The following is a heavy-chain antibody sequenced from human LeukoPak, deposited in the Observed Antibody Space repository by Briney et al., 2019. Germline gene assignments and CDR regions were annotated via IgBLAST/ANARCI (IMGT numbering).Heavy chain of an antibody. V-gene: IGHV1-46*01. CDR1: GYTITNNY. J-gene: IGHJ5*02. CDR3: ATDHSMANTAWWFDP. Sequence: ASAKVFCRASGYTITNNYMHWVRQAPGQGLEWMGVINPSGTGTSYAQKLQGRITMSRDTSTSTVYMELGSLRSKDTAFYYCATDHSMANTAWWFDPWGQGTLVTVSS. D-gene: IGHD5-24*01. CDR2: INPSGTGT.